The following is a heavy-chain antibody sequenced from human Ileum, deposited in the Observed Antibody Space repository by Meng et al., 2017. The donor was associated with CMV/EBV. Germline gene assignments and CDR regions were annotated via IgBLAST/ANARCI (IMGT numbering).Heavy chain of an antibody. CDR2: IYPGDSDT. CDR1: GYSFTNYW. J-gene: IGHJ6*02. CDR3: ASRGIYGMDV. V-gene: IGHV5-51*01. Sequence: GGSLRLSCKGSGYSFTNYWIGWARQMPGKGLEWMGIIYPGDSDTRYSPSFQGQVTISADKSISTAYLQWSSLKASDTAMYYCASRGIYGMDVWGQGTTVTVSS.